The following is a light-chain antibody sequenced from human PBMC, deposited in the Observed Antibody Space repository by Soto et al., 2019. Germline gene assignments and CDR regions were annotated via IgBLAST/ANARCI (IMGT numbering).Light chain of an antibody. CDR2: EVN. CDR3: CSYAGTVAYV. CDR1: SGDVGAFKY. Sequence: QSALTQPPSASGSPGESVTISCTGSSGDVGAFKYVSWFQQFPGKAPKLIICEVNTRPSGISNRFSGSKSGDTASLTISGLQAEDEADYFCCSYAGTVAYVFGTGTKLTVL. V-gene: IGLV2-8*01. J-gene: IGLJ1*01.